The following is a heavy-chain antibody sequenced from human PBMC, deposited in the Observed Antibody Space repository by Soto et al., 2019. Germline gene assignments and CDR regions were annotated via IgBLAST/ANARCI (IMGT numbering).Heavy chain of an antibody. J-gene: IGHJ4*02. D-gene: IGHD2-15*01. CDR1: GFTFTDYD. CDR2: ITTGGDT. V-gene: IGHV3-13*01. Sequence: EVQLVESGGGLVQPGGSLRLSCAASGFTFTDYDMHWVRQATGKGLERVSVITTGGDTYFPGSVRGRFTVSRENAKNSLYIQMNSLRAEDTAVYYCARGRDSALYSFDYWGQGTLVTVSS. CDR3: ARGRDSALYSFDY.